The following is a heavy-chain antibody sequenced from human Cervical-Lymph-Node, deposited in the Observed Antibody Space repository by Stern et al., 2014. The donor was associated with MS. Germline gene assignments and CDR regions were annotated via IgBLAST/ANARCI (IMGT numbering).Heavy chain of an antibody. D-gene: IGHD1-26*01. CDR1: GGTFSSYA. CDR2: VIPIFGTA. CDR3: ARGELKEGLVRGMDV. Sequence: MQLVESGAEVKKPGSSVKVSCKASGGTFSSYAISWGRQAPGQGLAGMGGVIPIFGTANYAQKFQGRVTITADESTSTAYMELSSLRSEDTAVYYCARGELKEGLVRGMDVWGQGTTVTVSS. V-gene: IGHV1-69*01. J-gene: IGHJ6*02.